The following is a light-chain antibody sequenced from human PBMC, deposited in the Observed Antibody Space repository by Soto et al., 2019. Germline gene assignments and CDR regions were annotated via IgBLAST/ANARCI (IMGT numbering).Light chain of an antibody. Sequence: DIQMTQSPATLALSPGDRATLSCRASQSVAGHLACYQQKPGKAPRLLIHGASTLQSGVPSRFRGSGSGTEFTLTIRSLQPEDFATYYCQQFNSYPITFGPGKRPEIK. V-gene: IGKV1-9*01. CDR2: GAS. J-gene: IGKJ5*01. CDR1: QSVAGH. CDR3: QQFNSYPIT.